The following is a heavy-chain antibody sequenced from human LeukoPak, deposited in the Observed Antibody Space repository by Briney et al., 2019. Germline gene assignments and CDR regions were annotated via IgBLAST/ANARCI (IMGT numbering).Heavy chain of an antibody. D-gene: IGHD3-10*01. Sequence: ASVKVSCKTSGFTFNTYGIAWVRQAPGQGLEWMGWINPNSGGTNYAQKFQGRVTMTRDTSISTAYMELSRLRSDDTAVYYCAHLWFGELLHDYWGQGTLVTVSS. J-gene: IGHJ4*02. CDR3: AHLWFGELLHDY. CDR1: GFTFNTYG. V-gene: IGHV1-2*02. CDR2: INPNSGGT.